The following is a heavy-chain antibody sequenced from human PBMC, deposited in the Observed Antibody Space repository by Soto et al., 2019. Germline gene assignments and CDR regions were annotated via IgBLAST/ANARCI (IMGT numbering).Heavy chain of an antibody. CDR3: ARMRGLGEISPFFDH. J-gene: IGHJ4*02. Sequence: SETLSLTCTVSSGSISTYYWSWIRQPPGKGLEWIGYIYPNGRTNYNPSLRGRVAISIDKSKNQFSLRLDSVFAADAAVYFCARMRGLGEISPFFDHWGQGTLVTVSS. CDR1: SGSISTYY. V-gene: IGHV4-59*01. CDR2: IYPNGRT. D-gene: IGHD3-16*02.